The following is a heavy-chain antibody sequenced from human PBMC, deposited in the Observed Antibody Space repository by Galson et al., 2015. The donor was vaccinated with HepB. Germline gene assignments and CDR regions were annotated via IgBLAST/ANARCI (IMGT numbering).Heavy chain of an antibody. Sequence: SVKVSCKASGYTFTSYGISWVRQAPGQGLEWMGWISAYNGNTSYAQKLQGRVTMTTDTSTSTAYMELRSLRSDDTAVYYCARERTVKDYYDSSGARGGMDVWGQGTTVTVSS. D-gene: IGHD3-22*01. J-gene: IGHJ6*02. V-gene: IGHV1-18*04. CDR1: GYTFTSYG. CDR3: ARERTVKDYYDSSGARGGMDV. CDR2: ISAYNGNT.